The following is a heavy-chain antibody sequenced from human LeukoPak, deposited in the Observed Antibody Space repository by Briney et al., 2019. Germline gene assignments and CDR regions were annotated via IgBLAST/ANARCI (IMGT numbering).Heavy chain of an antibody. J-gene: IGHJ5*02. CDR2: IIRILGIA. V-gene: IGHV1-69*04. D-gene: IGHD3-22*01. CDR1: GVTFSSYA. Sequence: GGSVKVSCTASGVTFSSYAISWVRQAPGQGLEWVGRIIRILGIANYAQKVQGRVTITADKSTSTAYMELSSLRSEDTAVYYCAVGVGGTMIKHNNWFDPWGQGTLVTVSS. CDR3: AVGVGGTMIKHNNWFDP.